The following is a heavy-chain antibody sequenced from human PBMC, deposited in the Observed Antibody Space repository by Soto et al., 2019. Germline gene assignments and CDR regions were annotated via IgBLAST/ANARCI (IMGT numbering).Heavy chain of an antibody. Sequence: ASVKVSCKASGYTFTSYDINWVRQANGQGLEWMGWMNPNSGNTGYAQKFQGRVTMTRNTSISTAYMELSSLRSEDTAVYYCARGPYYDILTGRIGQAYYYYGMDVWGQGTTVTVSS. CDR2: MNPNSGNT. CDR1: GYTFTSYD. D-gene: IGHD3-9*01. CDR3: ARGPYYDILTGRIGQAYYYYGMDV. V-gene: IGHV1-8*01. J-gene: IGHJ6*02.